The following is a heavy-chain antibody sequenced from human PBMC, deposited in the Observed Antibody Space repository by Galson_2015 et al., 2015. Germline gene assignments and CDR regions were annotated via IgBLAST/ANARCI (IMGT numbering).Heavy chain of an antibody. V-gene: IGHV3-48*03. D-gene: IGHD1-1*01. CDR3: ARGLTKLFDY. CDR2: ISSSGVNI. CDR1: GFTFSGHD. J-gene: IGHJ4*02. Sequence: SLRLSCAASGFTFSGHDMSWVRQAPGMGLECVSYISSSGVNIYYADSVKGRFTISRDNAKNSLYLQMNSLRAEDTAVYYCARGLTKLFDYWGQGTLVTVSS.